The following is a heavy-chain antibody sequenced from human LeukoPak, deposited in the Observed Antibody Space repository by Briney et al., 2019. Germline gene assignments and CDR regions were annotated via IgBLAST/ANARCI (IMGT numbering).Heavy chain of an antibody. CDR2: INNSGTT. D-gene: IGHD5-12*01. Sequence: SGTLSLTCAVSGGSINSNNWWSWVRQPPGKGLGWIGEINNSGTTNYNPSLKSRVTISVDTSKNQFSLKLSSVTAADTAVYYCARVFRANIARTGLASAPPHYFDYWGQGTLVTVSS. CDR3: ARVFRANIARTGLASAPPHYFDY. V-gene: IGHV4-4*02. CDR1: GGSINSNNW. J-gene: IGHJ4*02.